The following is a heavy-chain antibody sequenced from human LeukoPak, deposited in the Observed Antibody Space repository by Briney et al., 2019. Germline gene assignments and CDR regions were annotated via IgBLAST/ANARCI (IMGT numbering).Heavy chain of an antibody. J-gene: IGHJ4*02. CDR1: GFTFSSYG. CDR3: ARETRRYYDSSGYFLDY. CDR2: IRYDGSNK. V-gene: IGHV3-30*02. D-gene: IGHD3-22*01. Sequence: GGSLRLSCAASGFTFSSYGMHWVRQAPGKGLEWVAFIRYDGSNKYYADSVKGRFTISRDNSKNTLYLQMNSLRAEDTAVYYCARETRRYYDSSGYFLDYWGQGTLVTVSS.